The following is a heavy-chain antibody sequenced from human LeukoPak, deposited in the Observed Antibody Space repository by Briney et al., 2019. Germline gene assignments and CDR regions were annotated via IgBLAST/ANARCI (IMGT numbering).Heavy chain of an antibody. J-gene: IGHJ5*02. D-gene: IGHD3-10*01. CDR1: GGTFSSYA. V-gene: IGHV1-69*13. CDR2: IIPIFGTA. Sequence: SVKVSCKASGGTFSSYAISWVRQAPGQGLEWMGGIIPIFGTANYAQKFQGRVTITADESTSTAYMELSSLRSDDTAVYYCARGGEVRAFQKFDPWGQGTLVTVSS. CDR3: ARGGEVRAFQKFDP.